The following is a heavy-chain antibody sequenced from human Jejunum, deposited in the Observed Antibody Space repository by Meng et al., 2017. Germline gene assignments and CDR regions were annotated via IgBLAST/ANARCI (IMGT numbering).Heavy chain of an antibody. CDR2: INQDESEK. CDR3: ARGDNDI. Sequence: GESLKISCAASGFTFSNDWMSWVRQAPGKGLEWVANINQDESEKYYVNSIKGRFTISRDNAKSSLYLQMNSLRVEDTAIYYCARGDNDIWGHGTMVTVSS. V-gene: IGHV3-7*01. J-gene: IGHJ3*02. D-gene: IGHD5-24*01. CDR1: GFTFSNDW.